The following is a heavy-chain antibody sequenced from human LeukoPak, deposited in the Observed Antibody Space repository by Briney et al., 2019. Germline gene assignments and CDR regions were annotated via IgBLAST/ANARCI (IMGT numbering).Heavy chain of an antibody. D-gene: IGHD3-22*01. V-gene: IGHV4-34*01. CDR2: INQSGST. Sequence: SETLSLTCAVYGGSFSGYYWSWIRQPPGKGLEWIGEINQSGSTNYNPSLKSRVTISVDTSKNQFSLKLSSVTAADTAVYYCARGYYYDSSGYFDYWGQGTLVTVSS. CDR1: GGSFSGYY. CDR3: ARGYYYDSSGYFDY. J-gene: IGHJ4*02.